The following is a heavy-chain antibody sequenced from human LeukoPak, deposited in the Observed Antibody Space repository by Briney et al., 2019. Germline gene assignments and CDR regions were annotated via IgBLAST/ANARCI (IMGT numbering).Heavy chain of an antibody. D-gene: IGHD6-19*01. J-gene: IGHJ3*02. CDR2: ISGSAAAT. Sequence: GGSLRLSCAVSGFTFSSYAMSWVRQTPGKGLEWVSSISGSAAATFYADSVKGRFTISRDNAKNSLYLQMNSLRAEDTALYYCARPYSSGWAFDIWGQGTMVTVSS. CDR3: ARPYSSGWAFDI. V-gene: IGHV3-23*01. CDR1: GFTFSSYA.